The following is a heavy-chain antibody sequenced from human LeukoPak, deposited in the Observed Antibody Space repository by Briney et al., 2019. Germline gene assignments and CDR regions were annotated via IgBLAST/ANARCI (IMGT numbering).Heavy chain of an antibody. CDR3: ARHKDYYYSYMAV. Sequence: PSETLSLTCSVSGDSISTRSYYWAWIRQPPGKALEWIGTIYYRRRTYYNPSLTSRVTISVDTSKHQLSLQLTSVTAAHTAVYYRARHKDYYYSYMAVWGKATTVT. CDR2: IYYRRRT. CDR1: GDSISTRSYY. J-gene: IGHJ6*03. V-gene: IGHV4-39*01.